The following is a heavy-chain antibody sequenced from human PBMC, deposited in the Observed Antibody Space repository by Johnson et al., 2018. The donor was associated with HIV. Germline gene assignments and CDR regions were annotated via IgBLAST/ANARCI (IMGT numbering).Heavy chain of an antibody. V-gene: IGHV3-66*01. CDR2: IYTSGDT. CDR3: ARDPTDPSMIVVGPDAFDI. D-gene: IGHD3-22*01. J-gene: IGHJ3*02. Sequence: VQLVESGGDLVQPGGSLRLSCAASGFTVSNNYVSWVRQAPGKGLEWVSVIYTSGDTYYAASVRGRFAISRDNAKNSLYLQMNSLRAEDTALYYCARDPTDPSMIVVGPDAFDIWGQGTTVTVSS. CDR1: GFTVSNNY.